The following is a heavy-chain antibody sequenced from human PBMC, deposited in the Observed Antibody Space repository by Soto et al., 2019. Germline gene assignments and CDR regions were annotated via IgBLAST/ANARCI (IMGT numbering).Heavy chain of an antibody. J-gene: IGHJ5*02. D-gene: IGHD3-22*01. CDR2: IYYTGTT. Sequence: QVQLQESGPGLVKPSETLSLTCTVSGGSISPYYWSWIRQPPGKGLEWIGYIYYTGTTRYNPSLKSRVTTSVDTSKKQYSRKLSSVTAADTAVYYCARLGGYYQALDTWGQGTLVTVSS. V-gene: IGHV4-59*08. CDR1: GGSISPYY. CDR3: ARLGGYYQALDT.